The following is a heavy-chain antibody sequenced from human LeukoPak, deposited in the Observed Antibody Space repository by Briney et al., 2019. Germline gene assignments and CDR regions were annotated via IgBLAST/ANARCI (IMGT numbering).Heavy chain of an antibody. CDR2: INHSGST. CDR1: GGSFSGYY. Sequence: SETLSLTCAVYGGSFSGYYWSWIRQPPGKGVEWIGEINHSGSTNYNPSLKSRVTISVDTSKNQFSLKLSSVTAADTAVYYCARGFRDGYNYGYWGQGTLVTVSS. V-gene: IGHV4-34*01. CDR3: ARGFRDGYNYGY. J-gene: IGHJ4*02. D-gene: IGHD5-24*01.